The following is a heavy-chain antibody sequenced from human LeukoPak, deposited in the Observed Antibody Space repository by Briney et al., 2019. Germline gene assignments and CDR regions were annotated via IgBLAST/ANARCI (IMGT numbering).Heavy chain of an antibody. CDR1: GGSISSSSYY. V-gene: IGHV4-39*07. Sequence: SETLSLTCTVSGGSISSSSYYWGWIRQPPGKGLEWIGSIYYSGSTYYNPSLKSRVTISVDTSKNQFSLKLSSVTAADTAVYYCATSIAVALDYWGQGTLVTVSS. D-gene: IGHD6-19*01. CDR2: IYYSGST. CDR3: ATSIAVALDY. J-gene: IGHJ4*02.